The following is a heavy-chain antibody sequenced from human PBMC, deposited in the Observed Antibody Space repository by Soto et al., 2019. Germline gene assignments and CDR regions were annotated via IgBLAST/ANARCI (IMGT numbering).Heavy chain of an antibody. CDR2: IYGGGTT. J-gene: IGHJ4*02. Sequence: EVQLVESGGGLIQPGGSLRLSCAASGFAVSSKYMTWVRQAPGKGLEWVSVIYGGGTTYYADSVKVRFTISRDTSKNTLYLQMNSLRAEDTAVYYCVQTTGWPGFDFWGQGTLVTVSS. CDR3: VQTTGWPGFDF. CDR1: GFAVSSKY. V-gene: IGHV3-53*01. D-gene: IGHD6-19*01.